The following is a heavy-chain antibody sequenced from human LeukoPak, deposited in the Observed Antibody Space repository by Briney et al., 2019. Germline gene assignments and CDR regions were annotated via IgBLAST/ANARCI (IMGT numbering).Heavy chain of an antibody. D-gene: IGHD3-16*01. CDR3: ARGLVFWGFYYYYMDV. J-gene: IGHJ6*03. V-gene: IGHV3-7*01. CDR2: IKQDGSEK. Sequence: GGSLRLSCAASGFTFSSYWMSWVRQAPGKGLEWVANIKQDGSEKYYVDSVKGRFTISRDNAKNSLYLQMNSLRAEDMAVYYCARGLVFWGFYYYYMDVWGKGTTVTVSS. CDR1: GFTFSSYW.